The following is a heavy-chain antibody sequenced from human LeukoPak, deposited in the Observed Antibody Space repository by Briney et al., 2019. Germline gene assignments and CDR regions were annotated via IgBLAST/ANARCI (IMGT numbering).Heavy chain of an antibody. D-gene: IGHD2-15*01. CDR2: IYSGGST. CDR3: AKSKEDCCGSFDP. V-gene: IGHV3-53*01. J-gene: IGHJ5*02. Sequence: GGSLRLSCAASGFTFSNYWMSWVRQAPGKGLEWVSVIYSGGSTYYADSVKGRFTISRDNSKNTLYLQMSSLRAEDTALYYCAKSKEDCCGSFDPWGQGTLVTVSS. CDR1: GFTFSNYW.